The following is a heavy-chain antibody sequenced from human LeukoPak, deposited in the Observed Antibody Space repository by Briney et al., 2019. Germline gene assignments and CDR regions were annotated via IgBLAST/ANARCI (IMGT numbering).Heavy chain of an antibody. CDR1: GGSISSSSYY. CDR3: ARSSGSGSYSNFDY. D-gene: IGHD3-10*01. J-gene: IGHJ4*02. Sequence: PSETLSLTCTVSGGSISSSSYYWGWIRQPPGKGLEWIGSIYYSGSTYYNPSLKSRVTISVDTSKNQFSLKLSSVTAADTAVYYCARSSGSGSYSNFDYWGQGTLVTVSS. V-gene: IGHV4-39*07. CDR2: IYYSGST.